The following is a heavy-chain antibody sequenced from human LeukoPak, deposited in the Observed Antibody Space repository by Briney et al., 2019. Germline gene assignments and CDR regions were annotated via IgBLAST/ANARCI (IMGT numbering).Heavy chain of an antibody. CDR2: IYTSGST. Sequence: PSETLSLTCTVSGGSISSYYWSWIRQPAGKGLEWIGRIYTSGSTNYNPSLKSRVTMSVDTSKNQFSLKLSSVTAADTAVYYCARDQWFGVPPRAYAFDIWGQGTMVTVSS. J-gene: IGHJ3*02. CDR1: GGSISSYY. D-gene: IGHD3-10*01. CDR3: ARDQWFGVPPRAYAFDI. V-gene: IGHV4-4*07.